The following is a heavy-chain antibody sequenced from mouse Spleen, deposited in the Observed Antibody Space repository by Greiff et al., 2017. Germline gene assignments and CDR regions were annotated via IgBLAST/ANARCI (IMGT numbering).Heavy chain of an antibody. CDR2: IYPGSGST. D-gene: IGHD2-12*01. CDR3: TRSSYSPFDV. CDR1: GYTFTSYW. Sequence: LQQPGSELVRPGASVKLSCKASGYTFTSYWMHWVKQRHGQGLEWIGNIYPGSGSTNYDEKFKSKGTLTVDTSSSTAYMHLSSLTSEDSAVYYCTRSSYSPFDVWGAGTTVTVSS. J-gene: IGHJ1*01. V-gene: IGHV1S22*01.